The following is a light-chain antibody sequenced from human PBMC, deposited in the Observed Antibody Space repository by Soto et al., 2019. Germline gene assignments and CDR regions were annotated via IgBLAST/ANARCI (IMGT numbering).Light chain of an antibody. CDR3: QHYSSSPPEFT. Sequence: EIVLTQSPGTLSVSPGERVTLSCRASQSVGSSYLAWYQQRPGQAPRLLIFGASYRATGIPDRFSGSGSGTDFTLTISRLEPEDVAVYYCQHYSSSPPEFTFGPGTKVDSK. V-gene: IGKV3-20*01. CDR1: QSVGSSY. CDR2: GAS. J-gene: IGKJ3*01.